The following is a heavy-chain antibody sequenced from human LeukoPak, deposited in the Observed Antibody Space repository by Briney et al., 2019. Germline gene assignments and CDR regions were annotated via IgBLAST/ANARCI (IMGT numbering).Heavy chain of an antibody. CDR2: IYTSGST. V-gene: IGHV4-4*09. CDR3: AGGEDIVVVPAGFQH. D-gene: IGHD2-2*01. CDR1: GGSISSYY. J-gene: IGHJ1*01. Sequence: SETLSLTCTVSGGSISSYYWSWIRQPPGKGLEWIGYIYTSGSTNYNPSLKSRVTISVDTSKNQFSLKLSSVAAADTAVYYCAGGEDIVVVPAGFQHWGQGTPVTVSS.